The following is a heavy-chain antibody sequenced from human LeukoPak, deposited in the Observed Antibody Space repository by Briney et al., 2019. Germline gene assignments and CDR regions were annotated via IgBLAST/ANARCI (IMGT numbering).Heavy chain of an antibody. J-gene: IGHJ4*02. CDR2: IIPILGTA. Sequence: SVKVSCKASGGTFSSYTISWVRQAPGQGLEWMGRIIPILGTANYAQKFQGRVTITADKSTSTAYMELSSLRSEDTAVYYCATEGLSDYDIPAGFDYWGQGALVTVSS. CDR1: GGTFSSYT. CDR3: ATEGLSDYDIPAGFDY. V-gene: IGHV1-69*08. D-gene: IGHD3-9*01.